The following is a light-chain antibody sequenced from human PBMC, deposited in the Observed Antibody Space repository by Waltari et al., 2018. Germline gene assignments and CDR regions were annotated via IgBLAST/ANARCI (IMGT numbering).Light chain of an antibody. J-gene: IGLJ1*01. CDR2: EDS. CDR3: QVWEGSSDHYV. CDR1: NIGGKT. Sequence: SYVLTQPASVSVAPGKTARITCEGNNIGGKTVHWYQLRPGQAPVLVGHEDSDRPSVIPELFSGSNSGNTAPLTSSGVEVGDEGDYYCQVWEGSSDHYVFGTGTAVSV. V-gene: IGLV3-21*03.